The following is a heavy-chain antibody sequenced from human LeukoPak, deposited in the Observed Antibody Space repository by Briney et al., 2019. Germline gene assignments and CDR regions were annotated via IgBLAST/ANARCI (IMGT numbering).Heavy chain of an antibody. CDR1: GGSISSYY. Sequence: SETLSLTCTVSGGSISSYYWSWIRQPPGKGLEWIGYIYYRGSTNYNPSLKSRGTISVDTSTNQCSLKLSSVTAADTAVYYCARALRGHYYDSSGYYYYFDYWGQGTLVTVSS. D-gene: IGHD3-22*01. CDR2: IYYRGST. J-gene: IGHJ4*02. CDR3: ARALRGHYYDSSGYYYYFDY. V-gene: IGHV4-59*01.